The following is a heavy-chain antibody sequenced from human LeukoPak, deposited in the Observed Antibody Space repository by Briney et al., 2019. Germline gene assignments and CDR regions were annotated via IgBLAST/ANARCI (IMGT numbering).Heavy chain of an antibody. V-gene: IGHV3-21*01. CDR1: GFNFNTYT. Sequence: PGGSLRLSCAASGFNFNTYTMNWVRQAPGKGLEWVSSISSDSSYIYYADAVHGRFTVSRDNAKNSLYLQMNSLRAEDTAVYYCVRGNPYNWSYWGQGTLVTVSS. CDR3: VRGNPYNWSY. D-gene: IGHD1-1*01. J-gene: IGHJ4*02. CDR2: ISSDSSYI.